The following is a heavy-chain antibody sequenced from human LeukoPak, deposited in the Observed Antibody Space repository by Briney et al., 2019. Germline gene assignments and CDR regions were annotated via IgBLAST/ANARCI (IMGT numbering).Heavy chain of an antibody. CDR1: GFTFSSYW. V-gene: IGHV4-34*01. J-gene: IGHJ4*02. CDR3: ARDAQTYYYDF. CDR2: INHSGST. Sequence: GSLRLSCAASGFTFSSYWMSWVRQAPGKGLEWIGEINHSGSTDYNPSLKSRVTISVDTSKNQFSLKLSSVTAADTATYYCARDAQTYYYDFWGQGTLVTVSS.